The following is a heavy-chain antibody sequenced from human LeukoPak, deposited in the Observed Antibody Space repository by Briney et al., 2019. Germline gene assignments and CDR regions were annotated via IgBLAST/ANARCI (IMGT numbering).Heavy chain of an antibody. J-gene: IGHJ6*03. CDR1: GVSLRGYY. CDR2: ISHEGDS. Sequence: SETLSLTCAVYGVSLRGYYWSWIRQSPEKGLEWIGEISHEGDSIYNPSLKSRLTLSVNMSKNQFSLKLRSVTAADTAVYYCARGRNYVSDYYFDVWGKGTTVIVSS. V-gene: IGHV4-34*01. CDR3: ARGRNYVSDYYFDV. D-gene: IGHD1-7*01.